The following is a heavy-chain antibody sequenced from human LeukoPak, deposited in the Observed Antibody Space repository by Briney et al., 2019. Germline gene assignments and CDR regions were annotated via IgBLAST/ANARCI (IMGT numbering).Heavy chain of an antibody. D-gene: IGHD6-19*01. CDR2: ISAYHGKT. Sequence: VASVKVSCKASGFSFTTFGISWVRQAPGQGLEWMGWISAYHGKTNFAQKFQGRVTLTTEASTSTAYMELRSLRSDDTAIYYCARDSPFLVPGTGDAFDVWGQGTMVSVSS. V-gene: IGHV1-18*01. CDR1: GFSFTTFG. CDR3: ARDSPFLVPGTGDAFDV. J-gene: IGHJ3*01.